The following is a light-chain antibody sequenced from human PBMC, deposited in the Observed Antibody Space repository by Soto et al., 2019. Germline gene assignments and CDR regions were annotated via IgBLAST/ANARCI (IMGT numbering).Light chain of an antibody. V-gene: IGKV3-20*01. Sequence: ELVLTQSPGTLSLSPGERASLSCRASQSIDSDYLAWYQQKPGQAPRLLIYNASRRATGIPDRFSGSGSVTDFTLTISRLEPEDFAVYYCQQFGSPWTFGQGTKVEIK. CDR1: QSIDSDY. CDR3: QQFGSPWT. CDR2: NAS. J-gene: IGKJ1*01.